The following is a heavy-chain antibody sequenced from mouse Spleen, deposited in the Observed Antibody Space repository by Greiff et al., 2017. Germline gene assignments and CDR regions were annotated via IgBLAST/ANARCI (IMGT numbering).Heavy chain of an antibody. D-gene: IGHD1-1*02. CDR1: GFTFSDYY. CDR3: ASNYGPSYWYFDV. Sequence: EVQGVESGGGLVKPGGSLKLSCAASGFTFSDYYMYWVRQTPEKRLEWVATISDGGSYTYYPDSVKGRFTISRDNAKNNLYLQMSSLKSEDTAMYYCASNYGPSYWYFDVWGAGTTVTVSS. CDR2: ISDGGSYT. V-gene: IGHV5-4*02. J-gene: IGHJ1*01.